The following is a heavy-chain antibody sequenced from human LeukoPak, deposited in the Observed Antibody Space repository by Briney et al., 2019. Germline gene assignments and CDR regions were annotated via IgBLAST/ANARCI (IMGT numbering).Heavy chain of an antibody. CDR2: IYPGDSDT. J-gene: IGHJ4*02. D-gene: IGHD6-6*01. CDR3: ARVKYGSRSSYGY. V-gene: IGHV5-51*01. CDR1: GSTFTNYW. Sequence: GESLKISCKASGSTFTNYWIGWVRQLPGKGLEWMGIIYPGDSDTTYSPSFQGQVTISADKSISTAYLQWSSLKASDTAMYYCARVKYGSRSSYGYWGQGTLVTVSS.